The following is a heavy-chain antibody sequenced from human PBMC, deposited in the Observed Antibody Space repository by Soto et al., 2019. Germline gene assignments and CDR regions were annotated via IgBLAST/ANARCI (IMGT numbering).Heavy chain of an antibody. V-gene: IGHV3-7*01. D-gene: IGHD3-16*01. CDR1: GFTFSDSW. CDR3: ASLGRHG. CDR2: IKQDGSEK. J-gene: IGHJ6*02. Sequence: LRLSCAASGFTFSDSWMDWVRQAPGKGPEWVANIKQDGSEKNYVDSVKGRFTISRDNAKNSLYLQMNSLRAEDTAVYYCASLGRHGWGQGTTVTVSS.